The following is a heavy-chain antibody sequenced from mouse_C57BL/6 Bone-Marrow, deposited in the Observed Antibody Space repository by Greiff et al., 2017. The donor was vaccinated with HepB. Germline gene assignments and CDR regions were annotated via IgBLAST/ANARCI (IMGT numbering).Heavy chain of an antibody. CDR1: GYTFTSYW. CDR2: IDPSDSYT. V-gene: IGHV1-69*01. J-gene: IGHJ4*01. CDR3: ASSFYYGSLYAMDY. D-gene: IGHD1-1*01. Sequence: QVQLQQPGAELVMPGASVKLSCKASGYTFTSYWMHWVKQRPGQGLEWIGEIDPSDSYTNYNQKFKGKSTLTVDKSSSTAYMQLSSLTSEDSAVYYCASSFYYGSLYAMDYWGQGTSVTVSS.